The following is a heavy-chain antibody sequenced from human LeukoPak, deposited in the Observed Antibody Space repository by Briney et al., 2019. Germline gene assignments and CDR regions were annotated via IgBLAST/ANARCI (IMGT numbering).Heavy chain of an antibody. Sequence: SETLSLTCSVSVGSISSHYWSWIRQPPGKGLAGIGYIYYSGSTKYNPSLKSRVTISVDTSKNQFSLKLSSVTAADTAVYYCARGGTTVTPGLLWFDPWGQGTLVTVSS. CDR2: IYYSGST. CDR1: VGSISSHY. V-gene: IGHV4-59*11. CDR3: ARGGTTVTPGLLWFDP. D-gene: IGHD4-17*01. J-gene: IGHJ5*02.